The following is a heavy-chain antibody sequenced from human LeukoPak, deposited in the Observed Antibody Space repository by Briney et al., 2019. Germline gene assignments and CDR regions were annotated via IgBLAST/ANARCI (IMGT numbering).Heavy chain of an antibody. J-gene: IGHJ6*02. CDR2: ISSSSSYI. D-gene: IGHD6-13*01. CDR3: ARDWYSSSWYRDYYYYGMDV. CDR1: GFTFSSYS. V-gene: IGHV3-21*01. Sequence: GGSLRLSCAASGFTFSSYSMNWVRQAPGKGLEWVSSISSSSSYIYYADSVKGRFTISRDNAKNSLYLQMNSLRAEDTAVYYCARDWYSSSWYRDYYYYGMDVWGQGTTVTVS.